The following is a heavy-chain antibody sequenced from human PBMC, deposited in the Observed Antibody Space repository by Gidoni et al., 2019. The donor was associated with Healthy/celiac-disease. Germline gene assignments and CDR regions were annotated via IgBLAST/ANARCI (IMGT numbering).Heavy chain of an antibody. Sequence: EVQLVESGGGLVQPGGSLRLSCAASGFPFSSYDMHWVRQAKGKGLEWDSVIGTAGDTYYPGSVKGRFTISRENAKNALYLQMNSLRAGDTAVYYCARELSVAGDYYYGMDVWGQGTTVTVSS. CDR2: IGTAGDT. D-gene: IGHD6-19*01. CDR1: GFPFSSYD. V-gene: IGHV3-13*01. J-gene: IGHJ6*02. CDR3: ARELSVAGDYYYGMDV.